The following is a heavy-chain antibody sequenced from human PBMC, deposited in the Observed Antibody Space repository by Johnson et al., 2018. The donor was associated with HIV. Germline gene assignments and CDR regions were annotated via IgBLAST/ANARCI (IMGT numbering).Heavy chain of an antibody. D-gene: IGHD1-14*01. CDR1: GFTFSDYY. CDR2: ISGSGCYI. J-gene: IGHJ3*02. Sequence: QVQLVESGGGLVKPGGSLRLSCAASGFTFSDYYMSWIRQAPGKGLEWVSAISGSGCYIYYADSVKGRFTISRDNSKNILYLQMNSLRAEDTAVYYCARELTSGLDYDAFDIWGQGTMVTVSS. V-gene: IGHV3-11*04. CDR3: ARELTSGLDYDAFDI.